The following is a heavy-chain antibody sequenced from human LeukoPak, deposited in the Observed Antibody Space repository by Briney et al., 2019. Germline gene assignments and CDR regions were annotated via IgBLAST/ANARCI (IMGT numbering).Heavy chain of an antibody. CDR1: GFTFRYYA. CDR3: ARVGGLYGDFMDY. D-gene: IGHD4-17*01. J-gene: IGHJ4*02. V-gene: IGHV3-30-3*01. Sequence: GGSLRLSCAVSGFTFRYYAMHWVRQAPGKGLVRVAVVSSDGSNKYYADSVKGRFTISRDNSKNTLYLLMNSLRPEDTAVYYCARVGGLYGDFMDYWGQGTLVTVSS. CDR2: VSSDGSNK.